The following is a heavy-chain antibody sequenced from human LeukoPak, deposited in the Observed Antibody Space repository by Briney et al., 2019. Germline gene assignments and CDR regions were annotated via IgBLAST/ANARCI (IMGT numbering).Heavy chain of an antibody. D-gene: IGHD2-15*01. Sequence: GRSLRLSCAASGFTFSSYGMHWVRQAPGKGLEWVAVIWSDGSNKYYADSVKGRFTISRDNSKNTLYLQMNSLRAKDTAVYYCARGGRFCSGGSCYNWFDPWGQGTLVTVSS. CDR2: IWSDGSNK. V-gene: IGHV3-33*01. CDR1: GFTFSSYG. J-gene: IGHJ5*02. CDR3: ARGGRFCSGGSCYNWFDP.